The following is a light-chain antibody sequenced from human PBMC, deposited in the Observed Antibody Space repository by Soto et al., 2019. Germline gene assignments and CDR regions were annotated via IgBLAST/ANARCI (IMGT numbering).Light chain of an antibody. CDR3: SSYTSSSTRV. Sequence: QSALTQPASVSGSPGQSITISCTGTSSDVGGYNYVSWYQQHPGKAPKLMMYEVSNRPSGVSNRFSGSKSGNTASLTISGLQAEDEADYYCSSYTSSSTRVFGGGTKLTVI. CDR1: SSDVGGYNY. V-gene: IGLV2-14*01. J-gene: IGLJ3*02. CDR2: EVS.